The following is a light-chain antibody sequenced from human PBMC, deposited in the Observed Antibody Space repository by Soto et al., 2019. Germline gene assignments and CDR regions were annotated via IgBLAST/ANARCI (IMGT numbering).Light chain of an antibody. J-gene: IGLJ1*01. V-gene: IGLV2-14*03. Sequence: QSVLTQPASVSGSPGQSITISCTGTSSDVGGYNYVSWYQHHPGKAPKLMICDVSNRPSGVSNRFSGSKSGNTASLTISGLQPEDEADYYCCSYTTSNTRQIVFGTGTKVTVL. CDR2: DVS. CDR1: SSDVGGYNY. CDR3: CSYTTSNTRQIV.